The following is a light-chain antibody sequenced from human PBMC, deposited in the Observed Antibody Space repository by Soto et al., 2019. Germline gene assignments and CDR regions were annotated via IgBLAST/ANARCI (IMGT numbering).Light chain of an antibody. CDR2: GAS. CDR3: QQYGSSPART. V-gene: IGKV3-20*01. Sequence: EIVLTQSPGTLSLSPGERAILSCRASQSVSSSYLAWYQQKPVQAPRLLIYGASSRATGIPDRFSGSGSGTDFTLTISRLEPEDFAVYYCQQYGSSPARTCGQGTKVEIK. CDR1: QSVSSSY. J-gene: IGKJ1*01.